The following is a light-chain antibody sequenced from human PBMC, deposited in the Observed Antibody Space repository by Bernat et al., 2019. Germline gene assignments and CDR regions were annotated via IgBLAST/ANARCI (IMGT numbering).Light chain of an antibody. Sequence: DIQLTQSPPFLSASVGDRVTITCRASQVIGTYLAWYQQKPGKAPNLLIYGASTLQAGVPSRFSGSGSGTDFTFTISSLQPEDIATYYCQQYDNLPLTFGPGTKVDIK. CDR3: QQYDNLPLT. J-gene: IGKJ3*01. CDR1: QVIGTY. V-gene: IGKV1-33*01. CDR2: GAS.